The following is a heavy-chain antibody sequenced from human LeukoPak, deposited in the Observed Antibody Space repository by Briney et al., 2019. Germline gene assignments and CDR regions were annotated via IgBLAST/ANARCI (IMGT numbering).Heavy chain of an antibody. CDR1: GFTFSSYG. CDR3: ANAPRLDTYYYYYYGMDV. J-gene: IGHJ6*04. D-gene: IGHD3-22*01. Sequence: GGSLRLSCAASGFTFSSYGMHWVRQAPGKGLEWVAVISYDGSNKYYADSVKGRSTISRDNSKNTLYLQMNSLRAEDTAVYYCANAPRLDTYYYYYYGMDVWGKGTTVTVSS. V-gene: IGHV3-30*18. CDR2: ISYDGSNK.